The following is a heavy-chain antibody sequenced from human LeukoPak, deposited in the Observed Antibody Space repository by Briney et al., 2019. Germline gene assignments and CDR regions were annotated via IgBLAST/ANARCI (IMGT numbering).Heavy chain of an antibody. CDR2: IYSGGST. J-gene: IGHJ5*02. V-gene: IGHV3-66*01. CDR3: AKGEYSSSPFDP. D-gene: IGHD6-6*01. Sequence: GGSLRLSCAASGFTVSSNYMSWVRQAPGKGLEWVSVIYSGGSTYYADSVKGRFTISRDNPKNTLYLQMNSLRAEDTAVYYCAKGEYSSSPFDPWGQGTLVTVSS. CDR1: GFTVSSNY.